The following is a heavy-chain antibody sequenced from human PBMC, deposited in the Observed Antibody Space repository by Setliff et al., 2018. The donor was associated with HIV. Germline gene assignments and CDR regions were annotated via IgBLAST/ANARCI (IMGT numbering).Heavy chain of an antibody. CDR2: ISPATDKT. CDR3: ARDVSVKHFSDTTSRTAVYYFDS. D-gene: IGHD3-3*02. J-gene: IGHJ4*02. Sequence: ASVKVSCKASGYTFTSYGISWVRQAPGQGLEWMGWISPATDKTNYAQKLQGRLTMTTDTSTSTAYMDLRSLRSDDTAVYYCARDVSVKHFSDTTSRTAVYYFDSWGQGTLVTVSS. V-gene: IGHV1-18*01. CDR1: GYTFTSYG.